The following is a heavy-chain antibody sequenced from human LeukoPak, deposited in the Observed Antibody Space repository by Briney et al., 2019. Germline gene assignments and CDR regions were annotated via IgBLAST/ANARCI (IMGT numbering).Heavy chain of an antibody. J-gene: IGHJ4*02. D-gene: IGHD6-13*01. Sequence: SETLSLTCAVSNDSIMTNNYHWAWIRQPPGKGLEWIGNIYHSGKPYYSPSLRGRLTISLDTSKNPLSLNLRSVTAADTAVYFCARLKAAGTVHYFDYWGRGTLVTVSS. CDR1: NDSIMTNNYH. CDR2: IYHSGKP. V-gene: IGHV4-38-2*01. CDR3: ARLKAAGTVHYFDY.